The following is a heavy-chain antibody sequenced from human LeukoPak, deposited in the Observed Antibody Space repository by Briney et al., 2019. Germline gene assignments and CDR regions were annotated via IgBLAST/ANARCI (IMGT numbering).Heavy chain of an antibody. V-gene: IGHV4-30-4*01. CDR1: GGSISSGDYY. J-gene: IGHJ2*01. CDR2: IYYSGST. CDR3: ARVGYRDWYFDL. D-gene: IGHD6-13*01. Sequence: SETLSLTCTVSGGSISSGDYYWSWIRQPPGKGLEWIGYIYYSGSTYYNPSLKSRVTISVDTSKNQFSLKLSSVTAADTAVYYCARVGYRDWYFDLWGRGTLVTVSS.